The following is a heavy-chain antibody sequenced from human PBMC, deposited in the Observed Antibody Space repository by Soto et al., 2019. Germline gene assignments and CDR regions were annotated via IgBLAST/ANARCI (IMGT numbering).Heavy chain of an antibody. CDR3: ARVLRGWFDP. V-gene: IGHV4-4*02. CDR2: ISHSGIT. CDR1: GGSITSANC. Sequence: QVQRQESGPGLVKPSGTLSLTCAVSGGSITSANCWTWVRQPPGGGLEWIGEISHSGITNYKASLKSRVTMSVDKTKNDVSLKLTSVTAADTAVYYCARVLRGWFDPWGQGTPVTVSS. J-gene: IGHJ5*02.